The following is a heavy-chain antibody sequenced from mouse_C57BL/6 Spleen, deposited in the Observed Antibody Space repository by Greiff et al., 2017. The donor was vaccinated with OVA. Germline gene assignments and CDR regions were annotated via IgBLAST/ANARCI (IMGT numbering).Heavy chain of an antibody. CDR2: INPNNGGT. CDR3: ASGGGNYGDYFDY. J-gene: IGHJ2*01. V-gene: IGHV1-22*01. D-gene: IGHD2-1*01. Sequence: SGPELVKPGASVKMSCKASGYTFTDYNMHWVKQSHGKSLEWIGYINPNNGGTSYNQKFKGKATLTVNKSSSTAYMELRSLTSEDSAVYYCASGGGNYGDYFDYWGQGTTLTVSS. CDR1: GYTFTDYN.